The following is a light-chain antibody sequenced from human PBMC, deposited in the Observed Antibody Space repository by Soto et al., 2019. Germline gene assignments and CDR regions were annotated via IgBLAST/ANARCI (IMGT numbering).Light chain of an antibody. CDR2: GTS. CDR3: QQYASWT. Sequence: EIVLTQSPGTLSVSPGERATLSCRASQTISSNYLAWYQQKPGQAPSLLIYGTSSRATGIPDRFSGSGSGTDFTHTISRLDPEDSAIYYCQQYASWTFAQGTKVEIK. J-gene: IGKJ1*01. V-gene: IGKV3-20*01. CDR1: QTISSNY.